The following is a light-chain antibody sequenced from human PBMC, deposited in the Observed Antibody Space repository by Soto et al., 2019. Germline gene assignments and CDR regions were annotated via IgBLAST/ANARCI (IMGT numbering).Light chain of an antibody. V-gene: IGKV3-11*01. CDR3: QQHINRLS. CDR1: QSVSNY. J-gene: IGKJ4*01. Sequence: EIVLTQSPATLSLSPGERATLSCRASQSVSNYLAWYQQKPGQAPRLLIYDASNRATGIPARFSGSGSGTDFTLTISTLEPEDFAVYDCQQHINRLSFGGGTKVEIK. CDR2: DAS.